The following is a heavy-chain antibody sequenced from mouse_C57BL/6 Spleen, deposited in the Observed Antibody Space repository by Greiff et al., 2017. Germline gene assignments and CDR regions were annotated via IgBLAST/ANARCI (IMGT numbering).Heavy chain of an antibody. CDR1: GYTFTSYW. V-gene: IGHV1-69*01. CDR2: IAPSDSYT. CDR3: ARPLYSWFAY. D-gene: IGHD1-1*01. J-gene: IGHJ3*01. Sequence: QVQLQQPGAELVMPGASVKLSCKASGYTFTSYWMHRVKQRPGQGLEWIGEIAPSDSYTNYNQKFKGKATLTVDKASSTAYMQLSSLTSEDSAVYYCARPLYSWFAYWGQGTLVTVSA.